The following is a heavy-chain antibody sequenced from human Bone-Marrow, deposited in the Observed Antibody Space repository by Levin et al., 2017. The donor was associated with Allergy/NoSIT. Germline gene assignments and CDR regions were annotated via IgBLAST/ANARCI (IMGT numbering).Heavy chain of an antibody. J-gene: IGHJ6*02. CDR2: VTYDGEKK. V-gene: IGHV3-30*18. CDR3: AKDESDGFYYFYGVDL. D-gene: IGHD4-17*01. CDR1: GFNFRGYG. Sequence: LSLTCAASGFNFRGYGFHWVRQAPGKGLEWVAVVTYDGEKKYYADSVKGRFTISRDNSKNTLFLQMDSLRREDTAVYYCAKDESDGFYYFYGVDLWGQGTTVTVSS.